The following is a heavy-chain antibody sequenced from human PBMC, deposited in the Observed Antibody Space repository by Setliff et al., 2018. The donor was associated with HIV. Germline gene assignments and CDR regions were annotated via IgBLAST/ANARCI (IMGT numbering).Heavy chain of an antibody. Sequence: PSETLSLTCAVYGGPFSDHYWSWIRQPPGKGLEWIGEINHSGISNFNPSLKSRVSIPIDTPRSQSSLKLSSVTAADTAVYYCARVPSIAARPDGDYWGQGTLVTVSS. J-gene: IGHJ4*02. V-gene: IGHV4-34*01. CDR1: GGPFSDHY. D-gene: IGHD6-6*01. CDR2: INHSGIS. CDR3: ARVPSIAARPDGDY.